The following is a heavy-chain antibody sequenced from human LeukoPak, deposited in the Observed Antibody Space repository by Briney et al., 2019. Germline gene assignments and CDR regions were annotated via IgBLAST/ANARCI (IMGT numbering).Heavy chain of an antibody. J-gene: IGHJ4*02. D-gene: IGHD3-16*01. CDR1: GYTFTSYG. CDR2: MNPNSGNT. Sequence: ASVKVSCKASGYTFTSYGISWVRQAPGQGLEWMGWMNPNSGNTGYAQKFQGRVTITRNTSISTAYMELSSLRSEDTAVYYCARRGMAGEDWGQGTLVTVSS. V-gene: IGHV1-8*03. CDR3: ARRGMAGED.